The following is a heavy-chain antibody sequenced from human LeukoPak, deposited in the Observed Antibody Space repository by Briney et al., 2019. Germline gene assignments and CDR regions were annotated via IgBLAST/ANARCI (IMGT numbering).Heavy chain of an antibody. D-gene: IGHD3-22*01. J-gene: IGHJ3*02. V-gene: IGHV3-23*01. CDR2: ISGSGGST. CDR1: GFTFSSYA. Sequence: GGSLRLSCAASGFTFSSYAMSWVRQAPGKGLEWVSAISGSGGSTYYADSVKGRFTISRDNSKNTLYLQMNSLRAEDTAVYYCAKDQEYYDSSGYYPDAFDIWGQGTMVTVS. CDR3: AKDQEYYDSSGYYPDAFDI.